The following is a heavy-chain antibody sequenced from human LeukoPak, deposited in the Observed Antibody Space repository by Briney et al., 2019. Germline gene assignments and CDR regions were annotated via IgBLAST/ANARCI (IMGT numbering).Heavy chain of an antibody. V-gene: IGHV3-33*01. CDR1: GFTFTGYG. J-gene: IGHJ4*02. D-gene: IGHD2-21*02. CDR3: ASEQGTALDY. Sequence: GGSLRLSCAPSGFTFTGYGMHWVRQAPGKGLEWVAVIWYDGSDKYYADSEKGRFTISRDNSKNTLYLQLNSLRAEDTAVYYCASEQGTALDYWGQGTLVTVSS. CDR2: IWYDGSDK.